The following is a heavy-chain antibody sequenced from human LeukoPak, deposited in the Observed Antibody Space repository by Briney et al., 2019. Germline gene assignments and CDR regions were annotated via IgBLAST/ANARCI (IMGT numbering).Heavy chain of an antibody. V-gene: IGHV3-30-3*01. CDR1: GFTFSSYA. D-gene: IGHD2-2*01. CDR2: ISYDGSNK. CDR3: ARAPTVLVGYCSSSSCQADY. J-gene: IGHJ4*02. Sequence: GGSLRLSCAASGFTFSSYAMHWVRQAPGKGLEWVAVISYDGSNKYYADSVKGRFTISRDNSKNTLYLQMNSLRAEDTAVYYCARAPTVLVGYCSSSSCQADYWGQGTLVTVSS.